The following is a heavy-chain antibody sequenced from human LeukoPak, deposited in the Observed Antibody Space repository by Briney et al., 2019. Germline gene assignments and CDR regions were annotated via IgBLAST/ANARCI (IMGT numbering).Heavy chain of an antibody. V-gene: IGHV1-18*01. CDR1: GYIFTSYG. CDR3: ARDFVVVVGASLNYYYHGMDV. CDR2: ISAYNGNT. D-gene: IGHD2-15*01. J-gene: IGHJ6*02. Sequence: GASVKVSCKASGYIFTSYGITWVRQAPGQGLEWMGWISAYNGNTDHAQKFQGRVTLTTDTSTSTAYMELRSLRSDDTAVYYCARDFVVVVGASLNYYYHGMDVWGQGTTVTVSS.